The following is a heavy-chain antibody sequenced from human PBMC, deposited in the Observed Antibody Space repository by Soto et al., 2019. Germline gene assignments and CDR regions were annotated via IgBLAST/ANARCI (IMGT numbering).Heavy chain of an antibody. V-gene: IGHV4-59*01. CDR3: ARSVAVPGAHIDY. CDR1: GGSISGSY. Sequence: SETLSLTCSVSGGSISGSYWSWIRQSPGKGLEWLGYVYYTGSTNYSPSLRSRVSISVDTSKNEFSLRLRSVPAADTAVYFCARSVAVPGAHIDYWGQGTQVTVSS. CDR2: VYYTGST. J-gene: IGHJ4*02. D-gene: IGHD6-19*01.